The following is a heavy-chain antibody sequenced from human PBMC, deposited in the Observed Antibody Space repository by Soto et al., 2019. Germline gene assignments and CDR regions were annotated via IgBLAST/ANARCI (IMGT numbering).Heavy chain of an antibody. CDR1: GGSSSGHY. Sequence: SETLSLTWTVSGGSSSGHYWSWIRQPTGKGLEWIGYIYYTGSTNYNPSLKSRVTISVDTSKNQFSLKLSSVTAADTAVYYCARTYSNYAYYYYYMDFWGKGTTVTVSS. D-gene: IGHD4-4*01. CDR2: IYYTGST. V-gene: IGHV4-59*08. CDR3: ARTYSNYAYYYYYMDF. J-gene: IGHJ6*03.